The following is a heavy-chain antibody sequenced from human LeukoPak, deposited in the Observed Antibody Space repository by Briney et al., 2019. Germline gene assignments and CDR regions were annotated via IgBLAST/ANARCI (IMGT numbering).Heavy chain of an antibody. V-gene: IGHV3-9*03. D-gene: IGHD6-19*01. J-gene: IGHJ4*02. CDR3: AKADTIAVAGTIDY. Sequence: GGSLRLSXAASGFTFDDYAMHWVRQAPGKGVEWVSGISWNSGSICYADSVKGRFTISRDNAKNSLYLQMNSLRAEDMALYYCAKADTIAVAGTIDYWGQGTLVTVSS. CDR2: ISWNSGSI. CDR1: GFTFDDYA.